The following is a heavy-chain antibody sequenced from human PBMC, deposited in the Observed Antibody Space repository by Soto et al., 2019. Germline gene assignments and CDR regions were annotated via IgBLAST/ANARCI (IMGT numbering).Heavy chain of an antibody. CDR1: GFTFTSSS. Sequence: GAPLRLSFAASGFTFTSSSMNWVRQAPGKGLEWVSTITSGRTYIYYADSVKGRVTISRDNAKKLLYLQLTTLRAEDTAVYYCARGEYSSAFDDWGQGALVTVSS. CDR3: ARGEYSSAFDD. D-gene: IGHD6-19*01. CDR2: ITSGRTYI. J-gene: IGHJ4*01. V-gene: IGHV3-21*01.